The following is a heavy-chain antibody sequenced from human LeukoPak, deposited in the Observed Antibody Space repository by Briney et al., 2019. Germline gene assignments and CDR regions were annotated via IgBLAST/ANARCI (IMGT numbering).Heavy chain of an antibody. Sequence: GASVKVSCKASGYTFTVYYMHWVRQAPGQGLEWMGWINPNSGGTNYAQKFQGGVTMTRDTSISTAYMELSRLRFDDTAVYYCARDRGIAAAVYWFDPWGQGTLVTVSS. CDR3: ARDRGIAAAVYWFDP. V-gene: IGHV1-2*02. CDR1: GYTFTVYY. CDR2: INPNSGGT. D-gene: IGHD6-13*01. J-gene: IGHJ5*02.